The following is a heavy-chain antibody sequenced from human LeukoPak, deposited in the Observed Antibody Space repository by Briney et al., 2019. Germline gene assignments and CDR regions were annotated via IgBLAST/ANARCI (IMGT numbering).Heavy chain of an antibody. CDR3: ARGPYSSFDFDY. D-gene: IGHD6-6*01. J-gene: IGHJ4*02. Sequence: SETLSLTCAVYGGSFSSYYWSWIRQPPGKGLEWIGEINHSGSTNYNPSLKSRVTISVDTSKNQFSLKLSSVTAADTAVYYCARGPYSSFDFDYWGQGTLVTVSS. CDR2: INHSGST. V-gene: IGHV4-34*01. CDR1: GGSFSSYY.